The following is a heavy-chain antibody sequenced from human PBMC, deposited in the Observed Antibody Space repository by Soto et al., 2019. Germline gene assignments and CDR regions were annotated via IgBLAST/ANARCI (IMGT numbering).Heavy chain of an antibody. CDR3: ARDPRYDILTGYYHPLDY. D-gene: IGHD3-9*01. CDR1: GFTFSSYW. Sequence: PGGSLRLSCAASGFTFSSYWMSWVRQAPGKGLEWVANIKQDGSEKYYVDSVKGRFTISRDNAKNSLYLQMNSLRAEDTAVYYCARDPRYDILTGYYHPLDYWGQGTLVTVYS. J-gene: IGHJ4*02. CDR2: IKQDGSEK. V-gene: IGHV3-7*01.